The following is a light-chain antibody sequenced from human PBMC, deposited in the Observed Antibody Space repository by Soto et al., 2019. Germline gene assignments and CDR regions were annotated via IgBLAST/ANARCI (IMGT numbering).Light chain of an antibody. V-gene: IGKV1-5*01. J-gene: IGKJ1*01. CDR1: QTFNSW. CDR2: EDF. Sequence: DIQMTQSPSRTYASLGGTITVTCRVSQTFNSWVTRYQQKPGKPPKLLIYEDFTLQSGVSSRFSRNGSGTEFSLTTTSLQADDFGSNYCQHYTWGTFAPGT. CDR3: QHYTWGT.